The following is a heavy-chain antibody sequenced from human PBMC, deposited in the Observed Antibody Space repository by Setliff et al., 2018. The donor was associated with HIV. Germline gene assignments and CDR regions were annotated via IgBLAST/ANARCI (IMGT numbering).Heavy chain of an antibody. V-gene: IGHV4-59*01. CDR1: DGSITNYY. CDR3: IRVKRDLPYNPQFDY. D-gene: IGHD1-1*01. CDR2: IYYIGNT. J-gene: IGHJ4*02. Sequence: PSETLSLTCTISDGSITNYYWSWIRQPPGKGLEWIGYIYYIGNTNYNPSLTSRVTMSVDTSKSQVSLTLSSVTAADTAVYYCIRVKRDLPYNPQFDYWGQGTLVTVSS.